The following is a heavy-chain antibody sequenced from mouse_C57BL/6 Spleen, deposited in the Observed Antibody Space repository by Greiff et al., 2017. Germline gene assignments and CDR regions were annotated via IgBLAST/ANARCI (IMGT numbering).Heavy chain of an antibody. V-gene: IGHV1-39*01. CDR1: GYSFTDYN. Sequence: EVQLQQSGAELVKPGASVKLSCKASGYSFTDYNMNWVKQSHGKSLEWIGVINPNYGTTSYNEKFKGKSTLTVDKSSSTAYMQLNSLTSEDSAVXYYARREYYYAMDYWGQGTSVTVSS. J-gene: IGHJ4*01. CDR2: INPNYGTT. CDR3: ARREYYYAMDY.